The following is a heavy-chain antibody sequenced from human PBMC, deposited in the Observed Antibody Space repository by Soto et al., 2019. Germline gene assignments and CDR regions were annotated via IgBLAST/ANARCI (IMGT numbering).Heavy chain of an antibody. V-gene: IGHV4-39*01. Sequence: SETLSLTCTVSGGSISSSSYYWGWIRQPPGKGLEWIGSIYYSGSTYYNPSLKSRVTISVDTSKNQFSLKLSSVTAADTAVYYCARHVFAVAGTDWLDPCGQGTLVTVYS. J-gene: IGHJ5*02. CDR2: IYYSGST. CDR3: ARHVFAVAGTDWLDP. D-gene: IGHD6-19*01. CDR1: GGSISSSSYY.